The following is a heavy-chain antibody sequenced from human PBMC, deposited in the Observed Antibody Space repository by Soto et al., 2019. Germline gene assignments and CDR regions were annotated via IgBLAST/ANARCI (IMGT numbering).Heavy chain of an antibody. CDR3: ARVRNYGDSAPFDP. Sequence: GGSLRLSCAASGFTVSSNYMSWVRQAPGKGLEWVSVIYSGGSTYYADSVKGRFTISRHNSKNTLYLQMNSLRAEDTAVYYCARVRNYGDSAPFDPWGQGTLVTVSS. CDR2: IYSGGST. J-gene: IGHJ5*02. D-gene: IGHD4-17*01. CDR1: GFTVSSNY. V-gene: IGHV3-53*04.